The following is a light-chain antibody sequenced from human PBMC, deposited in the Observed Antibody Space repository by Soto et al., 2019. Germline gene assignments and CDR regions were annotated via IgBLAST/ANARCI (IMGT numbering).Light chain of an antibody. CDR3: QQSYSTPLT. J-gene: IGKJ4*01. CDR1: QSISSY. V-gene: IGKV1-39*01. Sequence: DIQMTQSPSSLSASVGDRVTITCRASQSISSYLNWYQQKPGKAPKLLIYAASSLQSGVPARSSGSGSGTDFSLTISSRQPEDFATYYCQQSYSTPLTFGGGTKVEIK. CDR2: AAS.